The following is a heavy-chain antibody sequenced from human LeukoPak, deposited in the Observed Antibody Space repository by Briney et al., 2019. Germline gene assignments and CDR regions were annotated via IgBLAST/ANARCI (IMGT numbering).Heavy chain of an antibody. CDR2: IIPILGIA. J-gene: IGHJ5*02. D-gene: IGHD2-2*01. Sequence: SVKVSCKASGGTFSSYTISWVRQAPGQGLERMGRIIPILGIANYAQKFQGRVTITADKSTSTAYMELSSLRSEDTAVYYCARVRSSTSLGWFDPWGQGTLVTVSS. V-gene: IGHV1-69*02. CDR1: GGTFSSYT. CDR3: ARVRSSTSLGWFDP.